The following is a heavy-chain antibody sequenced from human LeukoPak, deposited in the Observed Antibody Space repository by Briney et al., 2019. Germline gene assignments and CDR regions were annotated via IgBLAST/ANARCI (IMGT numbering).Heavy chain of an antibody. CDR3: ARGAVGATMRGYYYYMDV. J-gene: IGHJ6*03. V-gene: IGHV4-59*01. Sequence: SETLSLTCTVSGGSISSYYWSWIRQPPGKGLEWIGYIYYSGSTNYNPSLKSRVTISVDTSKNQLSLKLSSVTAADTAVYYCARGAVGATMRGYYYYMDVWGKGTTVTVSS. D-gene: IGHD1-26*01. CDR2: IYYSGST. CDR1: GGSISSYY.